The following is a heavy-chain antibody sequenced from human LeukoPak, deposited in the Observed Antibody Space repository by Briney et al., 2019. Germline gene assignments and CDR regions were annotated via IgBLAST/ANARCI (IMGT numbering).Heavy chain of an antibody. CDR2: ISSSSSTI. CDR3: AREKRGWGGRNAFDI. D-gene: IGHD3-10*01. CDR1: GFTFSSYS. Sequence: GGSLRLSCAASGFTFSSYSMNWVRQAPGKGLEWVSYISSSSSTIYYADSVKGRFTISRDNAKNSLYLQMNSLRAEDTAVYYCAREKRGWGGRNAFDIWGQGIMVTVSS. V-gene: IGHV3-48*01. J-gene: IGHJ3*02.